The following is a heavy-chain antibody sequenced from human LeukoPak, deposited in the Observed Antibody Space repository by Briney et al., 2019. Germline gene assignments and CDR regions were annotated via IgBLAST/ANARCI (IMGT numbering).Heavy chain of an antibody. V-gene: IGHV1-18*01. D-gene: IGHD4-17*01. CDR1: GYTFTSYG. CDR2: ISAYNGNT. CDR3: ARGALSSRFSYGDYDQYYFDY. J-gene: IGHJ4*02. Sequence: ASVKVSCKASGYTFTSYGISWVRQAPGQGLEWMGWISAYNGNTNYAQKLQGRVTMTTDTSTSTAYMELRSLGSDDTAVYYCARGALSSRFSYGDYDQYYFDYWGQGTLVTVSS.